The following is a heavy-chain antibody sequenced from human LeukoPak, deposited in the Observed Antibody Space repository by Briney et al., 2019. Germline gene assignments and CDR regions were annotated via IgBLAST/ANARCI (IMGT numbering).Heavy chain of an antibody. CDR2: SYPGGSDT. Sequence: GESLKISCKGSGYSFTSYWIGLVRQVPGKGVEWMGVSYPGGSDTRYSPSFQGQVTISADKSISTAYLQWSSLKASDTAMYYCARRRLDTAMVDFDYWGQGTLVTVSS. J-gene: IGHJ4*02. V-gene: IGHV5-51*01. D-gene: IGHD5-18*01. CDR1: GYSFTSYW. CDR3: ARRRLDTAMVDFDY.